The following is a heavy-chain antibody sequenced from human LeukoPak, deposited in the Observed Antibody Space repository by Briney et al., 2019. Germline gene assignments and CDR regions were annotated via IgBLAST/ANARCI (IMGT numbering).Heavy chain of an antibody. CDR1: GGTFSSYA. Sequence: GASVKVSCKASGGTFSSYAISWVRQAPGHGLEWMGRIIPIFGIADYAQTFPGRVTISADKSTSTAYMELSSLRSEDTAVYYCARGGNCSSTSCQTYYYYGMDVWGQGTTVTVSS. D-gene: IGHD2-2*01. CDR2: IIPIFGIA. CDR3: ARGGNCSSTSCQTYYYYGMDV. J-gene: IGHJ6*02. V-gene: IGHV1-69*04.